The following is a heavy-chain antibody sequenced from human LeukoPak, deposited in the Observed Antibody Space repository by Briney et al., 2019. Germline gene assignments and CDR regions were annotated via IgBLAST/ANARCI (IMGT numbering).Heavy chain of an antibody. D-gene: IGHD2-2*03. J-gene: IGHJ4*02. CDR1: GGSFSDYY. CDR3: ARGGGYCSGTSCYDDS. V-gene: IGHV4-34*01. CDR2: INHRGST. Sequence: SETLSLTCAVFGGSFSDYYWGWIRQPPGKGLEWIGEINHRGSTHYNPSLKSRVIMSVDTSKNQFSLKLTSVTAADTAVYYCARGGGYCSGTSCYDDSWGQGTLVTVSS.